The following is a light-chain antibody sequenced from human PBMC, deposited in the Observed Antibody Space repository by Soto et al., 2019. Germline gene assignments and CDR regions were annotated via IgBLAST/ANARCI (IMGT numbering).Light chain of an antibody. CDR2: GAS. J-gene: IGKJ2*01. V-gene: IGKV3-15*01. CDR3: QQNNNWPPYT. Sequence: EIVMTQSPATLSVSPGERATLSCRASQSVSSNLAWYQQKPGQAPRLLIYGASTRATGIPARFSGSGYGTEFTLTTNSLQPEDFTVYYCQQNNNWPPYTFGQGTTLEIK. CDR1: QSVSSN.